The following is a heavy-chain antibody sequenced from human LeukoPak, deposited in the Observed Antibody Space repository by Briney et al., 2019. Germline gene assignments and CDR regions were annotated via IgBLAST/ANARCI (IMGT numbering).Heavy chain of an antibody. D-gene: IGHD2-15*01. V-gene: IGHV3-11*06. CDR3: ARGGGIYYIDY. Sequence: GGSLRLSCAASGFTFTDYYMSWIRQAPGKGLEWVSYIGNSGSYSNYADSVKGRFTISRDDAKNSLYLQMNSLRAEDTAVYYCARGGGIYYIDYWGQGTLVTVSS. CDR2: IGNSGSYS. J-gene: IGHJ4*02. CDR1: GFTFTDYY.